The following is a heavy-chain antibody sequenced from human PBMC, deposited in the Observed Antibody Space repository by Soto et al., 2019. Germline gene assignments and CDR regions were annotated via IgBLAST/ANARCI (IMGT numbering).Heavy chain of an antibody. Sequence: SETLSLTCAVDGGSFSGYYLSWIRPPPGKGLEWIGEINHSGSTNYNPSLKSRVTISVDTSKNQFSLKLSSVTAADTAVYYCARGTSIAAAGPFDYWGQGTLVTVSS. CDR2: INHSGST. D-gene: IGHD6-13*01. CDR1: GGSFSGYY. J-gene: IGHJ4*02. V-gene: IGHV4-34*01. CDR3: ARGTSIAAAGPFDY.